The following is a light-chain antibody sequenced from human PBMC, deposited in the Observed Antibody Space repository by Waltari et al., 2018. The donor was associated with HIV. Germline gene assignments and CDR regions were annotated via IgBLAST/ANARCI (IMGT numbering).Light chain of an antibody. V-gene: IGLV7-46*01. CDR3: LLSYSGASWV. CDR2: DTS. CDR1: TGAVTSGHY. Sequence: QAVLTQEPSLTVSQGGTVPLTCGSSTGAVTSGHYPYWFEQKPGQAPTTLIFDTSNKHSCTPARLSGSLLGGKAALTLSGAQPEDEAEYYCLLSYSGASWVFGGGTKVTVL. J-gene: IGLJ3*02.